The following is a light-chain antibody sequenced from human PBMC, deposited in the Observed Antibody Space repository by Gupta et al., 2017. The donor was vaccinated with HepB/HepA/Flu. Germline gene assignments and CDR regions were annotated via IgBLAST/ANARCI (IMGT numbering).Light chain of an antibody. Sequence: IVLTQSPPTLPLSPGERSTLSCRASQSVSSYLAWYHQKPGQAPRLLIYDASNRATGIPARFSGSGSGTDFTLTISSLEPEDFAVYYCQQRSNWPPWTFGQGTKVEIK. CDR1: QSVSSY. V-gene: IGKV3-11*01. CDR3: QQRSNWPPWT. J-gene: IGKJ1*01. CDR2: DAS.